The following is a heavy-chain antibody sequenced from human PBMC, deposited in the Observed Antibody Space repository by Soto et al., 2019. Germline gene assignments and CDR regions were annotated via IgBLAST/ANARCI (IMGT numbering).Heavy chain of an antibody. J-gene: IGHJ4*02. Sequence: PGGSLRLSCAASGFNFSSYGMHCVRQAPGKGLEWVAVISYDGSNKYYADSVKGRFTISRANSKNTLYLQMNSLRAEETAVYYCAKESYRFLEGPPFDYWGQGTLVTVSS. D-gene: IGHD3-3*01. V-gene: IGHV3-30*18. CDR2: ISYDGSNK. CDR1: GFNFSSYG. CDR3: AKESYRFLEGPPFDY.